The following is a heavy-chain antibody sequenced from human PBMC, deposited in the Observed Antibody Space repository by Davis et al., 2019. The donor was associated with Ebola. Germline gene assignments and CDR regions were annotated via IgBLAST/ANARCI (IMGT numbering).Heavy chain of an antibody. D-gene: IGHD6-13*01. J-gene: IGHJ4*02. Sequence: GGSLRLSCAASGFVSSSYVMSWVRRAPGKGLEWVSTLGLSADTYYADSVKGRFTISRDNSKNTLYLQMNSLRAEDTAVYYCAKGVAAAGFIARYYFDYWGQGTLVTVSS. CDR3: AKGVAAAGFIARYYFDY. CDR2: LGLSADT. CDR1: GFVSSSYV. V-gene: IGHV3-23*01.